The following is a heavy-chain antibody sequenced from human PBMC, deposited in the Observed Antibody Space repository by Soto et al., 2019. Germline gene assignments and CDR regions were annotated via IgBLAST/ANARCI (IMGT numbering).Heavy chain of an antibody. CDR1: GFSLTTSGVG. J-gene: IGHJ4*02. Sequence: SGPTLVNPTQTLTLTCTFSGFSLTTSGVGVGWIRQPPGEALEWLALIYWDDDKRYSPSLKSRLTITKDTSKNQVVLTMTNMDPVDTATYYCGHAVAGTESFDYWGQGTLVTVSS. V-gene: IGHV2-5*02. CDR3: GHAVAGTESFDY. CDR2: IYWDDDK. D-gene: IGHD6-19*01.